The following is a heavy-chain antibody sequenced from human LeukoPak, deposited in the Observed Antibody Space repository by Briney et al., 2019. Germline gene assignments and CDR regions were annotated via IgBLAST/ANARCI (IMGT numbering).Heavy chain of an antibody. V-gene: IGHV4-59*12. CDR2: IYYGGSA. Sequence: SETLSLTCTVSGGSISTYYWSWIRQPPGKGLEWIGCIYYGGSANYNPSLKSRVTISVDRSKNQFSLKLSSVTAADTAVYYCARDARASVRGYFDYWGQGTLVTVSS. J-gene: IGHJ4*02. CDR1: GGSISTYY. D-gene: IGHD4-17*01. CDR3: ARDARASVRGYFDY.